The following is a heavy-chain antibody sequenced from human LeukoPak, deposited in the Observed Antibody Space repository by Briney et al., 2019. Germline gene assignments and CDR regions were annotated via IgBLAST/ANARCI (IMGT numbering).Heavy chain of an antibody. CDR3: AKVGAAAGTLRIEYFQN. CDR1: GFTFSSYW. Sequence: GGSLRLSCAASGFTFSSYWMSWVRQAPGKGLEWVANIKQDGSEKYYVDSVKGRFTISRDNSKDTLYLQMNTLRAEDTAVYYCAKVGAAAGTLRIEYFQNWGQGTLVTVSS. J-gene: IGHJ1*01. D-gene: IGHD6-13*01. V-gene: IGHV3-7*03. CDR2: IKQDGSEK.